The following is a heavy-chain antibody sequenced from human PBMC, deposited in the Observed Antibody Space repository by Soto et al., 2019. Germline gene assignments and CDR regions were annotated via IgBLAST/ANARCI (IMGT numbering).Heavy chain of an antibody. V-gene: IGHV3-21*01. Sequence: PGGSLRLSCAASGFTFSSYSMNWVRQAPGKGLEWVSSISSSSSYIYYADSVKGRFTISRDNAKNSLYLQMSSLRAEDTAVYYCARDLVSFHDSSGYYHSPFDYWGQGTLVTVSS. D-gene: IGHD3-22*01. J-gene: IGHJ4*02. CDR3: ARDLVSFHDSSGYYHSPFDY. CDR2: ISSSSSYI. CDR1: GFTFSSYS.